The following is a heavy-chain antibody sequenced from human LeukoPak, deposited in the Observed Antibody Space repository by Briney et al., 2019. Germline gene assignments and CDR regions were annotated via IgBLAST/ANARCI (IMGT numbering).Heavy chain of an antibody. V-gene: IGHV3-9*01. Sequence: PGGSLRLSCAPSGFTFDDFAMHWVRHAPGKGLEWVSHISWNSDTITYADSVKGRFTISRDNAKNSLYLQISSLRDEDTAFYYCAKDIGSAGYGAFEIWGQGTAVTVPS. CDR3: AKDIGSAGYGAFEI. J-gene: IGHJ3*02. CDR1: GFTFDDFA. D-gene: IGHD2-15*01. CDR2: ISWNSDTI.